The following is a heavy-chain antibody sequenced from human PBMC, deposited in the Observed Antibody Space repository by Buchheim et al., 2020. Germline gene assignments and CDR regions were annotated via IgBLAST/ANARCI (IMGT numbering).Heavy chain of an antibody. Sequence: QVQLVQSGAEVKKPGASVKVSCKASGYTFSSYGISWVRQAPGQGLEWMGWISGYNGNTNYAQNLQGRVTMTTDTTTARASMDLRSLRADDTAVYYCARHNWKGPLDYWGQGTL. V-gene: IGHV1-18*01. CDR1: GYTFSSYG. J-gene: IGHJ4*02. CDR3: ARHNWKGPLDY. D-gene: IGHD1-1*01. CDR2: ISGYNGNT.